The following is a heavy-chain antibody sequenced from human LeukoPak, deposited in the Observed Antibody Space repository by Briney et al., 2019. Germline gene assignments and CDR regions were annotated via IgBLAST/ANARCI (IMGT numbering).Heavy chain of an antibody. CDR1: GSRFTSYW. J-gene: IGHJ5*02. V-gene: IGHV5-10-1*01. Sequence: RGGSLKISCQCPGSRFTSYWISWVRQMPGKGLEWMGRIDPSDSYTNYSPPFQGHVTISADKSISTAYLEWSSLKSSDTAMYYCARDYSNYVNWFDPWGQGTLVTVSS. D-gene: IGHD4-11*01. CDR3: ARDYSNYVNWFDP. CDR2: IDPSDSYT.